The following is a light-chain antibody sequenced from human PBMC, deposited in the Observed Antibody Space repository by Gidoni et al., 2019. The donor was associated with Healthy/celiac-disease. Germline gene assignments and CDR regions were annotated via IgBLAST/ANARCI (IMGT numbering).Light chain of an antibody. CDR1: SSDVGSYNL. Sequence: QSALTQPASVSGSPGQSITISCTGTSSDVGSYNLVSWYQQPPGKAPKLMSYEVSKRPSGVSNRFSGSKSGNTASLTISGLQAEDEADYYCCSYAGSVVFGGGTKLTVL. CDR2: EVS. CDR3: CSYAGSVV. V-gene: IGLV2-23*02. J-gene: IGLJ2*01.